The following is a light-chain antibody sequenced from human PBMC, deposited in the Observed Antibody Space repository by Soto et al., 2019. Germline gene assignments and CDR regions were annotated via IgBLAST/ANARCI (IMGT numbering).Light chain of an antibody. CDR3: HQYGSSLLT. V-gene: IGKV3-20*01. CDR2: GAS. CDR1: QSISGSY. Sequence: EIVLTQSPGTLSLSPGERATLSCRASQSISGSYLAWYQQKPGQAPRLLIYGASSRATGIPDRFSGSGSGTDFTLSISRLEPEECAVYYCHQYGSSLLTFGGGTKVEIK. J-gene: IGKJ4*01.